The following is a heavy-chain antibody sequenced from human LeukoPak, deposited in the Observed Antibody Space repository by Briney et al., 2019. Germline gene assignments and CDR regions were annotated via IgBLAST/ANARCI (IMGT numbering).Heavy chain of an antibody. D-gene: IGHD6-19*01. V-gene: IGHV1-8*01. Sequence: ASVKVSCKASGYTFTSYDINWVQQATGQGLEWMGRMNPNSGNTGYAQKFQGRVTMTRNTSISTAYMELSSLRSEDTAVYYRARVGSGWMRANDYWGQGTLVTVSS. J-gene: IGHJ4*02. CDR1: GYTFTSYD. CDR2: MNPNSGNT. CDR3: ARVGSGWMRANDY.